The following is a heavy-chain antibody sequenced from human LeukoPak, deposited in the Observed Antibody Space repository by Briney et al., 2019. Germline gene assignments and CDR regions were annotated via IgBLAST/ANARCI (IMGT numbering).Heavy chain of an antibody. V-gene: IGHV3-64D*06. CDR2: TSSVGGST. CDR3: VKGGGSYKDPFDH. Sequence: GGSLRLSCSASGFTFLSYAMHWVRQAPGKGLEYVSATSSVGGSTYYADSVKGRFTISRDNSKNTLYLQMSSLRAEDTAVYYCVKGGGSYKDPFDHWGQGTLVTVSS. CDR1: GFTFLSYA. J-gene: IGHJ4*02. D-gene: IGHD1-26*01.